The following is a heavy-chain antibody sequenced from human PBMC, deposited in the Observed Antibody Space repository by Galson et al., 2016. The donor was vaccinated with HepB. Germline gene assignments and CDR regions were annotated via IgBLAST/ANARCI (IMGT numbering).Heavy chain of an antibody. Sequence: SETLSLTCAVSGYSISSGYQWAWIRQPPGKGLEWIGSIYRSGSTYYNPSLKSRVNISVDRSKKHFSLRLSSVTAADTAVYYCARGDYYDRSSDAFEIWGQGTMVTVSS. J-gene: IGHJ3*02. CDR1: GYSISSGYQ. CDR3: ARGDYYDRSSDAFEI. D-gene: IGHD3-22*01. CDR2: IYRSGST. V-gene: IGHV4-38-2*01.